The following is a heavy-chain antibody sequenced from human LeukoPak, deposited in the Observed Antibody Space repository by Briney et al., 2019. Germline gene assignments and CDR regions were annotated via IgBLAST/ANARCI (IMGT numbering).Heavy chain of an antibody. CDR2: IIHIFGRA. J-gene: IGHJ5*02. Sequence: AVKVSCKGSGGTFISYAISWVRQAPAQGLELVGGIIHIFGRANYAQKFQGRVTITADESTGTAYMELSSLRSESTAVYYCARVATPRYCSPPSCYWKGWFDPWGQGTLVTVSS. CDR3: ARVATPRYCSPPSCYWKGWFDP. V-gene: IGHV1-69*13. CDR1: GGTFISYA. D-gene: IGHD2-2*01.